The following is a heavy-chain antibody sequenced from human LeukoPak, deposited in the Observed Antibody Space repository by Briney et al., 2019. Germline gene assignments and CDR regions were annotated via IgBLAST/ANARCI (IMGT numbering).Heavy chain of an antibody. CDR1: GGSFSNFY. D-gene: IGHD1-14*01. CDR2: INHRGGT. Sequence: PSETLSLTCAVYGGSFSNFYWSWIRQPPGKGLEWIGEINHRGGTNYNPSLKSRVTISIDTSKNQFSLKLTSVTAADTAVYYCARPEPEGSVGYWGQGTLVTVSS. J-gene: IGHJ4*02. V-gene: IGHV4-34*01. CDR3: ARPEPEGSVGY.